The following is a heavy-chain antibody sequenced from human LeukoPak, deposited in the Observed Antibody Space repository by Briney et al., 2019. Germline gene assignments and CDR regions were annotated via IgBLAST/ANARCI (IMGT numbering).Heavy chain of an antibody. CDR2: MYYSGRN. CDR3: ARGAGSGYHDY. D-gene: IGHD3-22*01. V-gene: IGHV4-39*07. CDR1: GCSISSSSYY. J-gene: IGHJ4*02. Sequence: SEALSLTRTVSGCSISSSSYYGVWIRQPPGKAVEWIGSMYYSGRNYYNPCLKSRVTISVDTSKNQFSLKLSSVTAADTAVYYCARGAGSGYHDYWGQGTLVTVSS.